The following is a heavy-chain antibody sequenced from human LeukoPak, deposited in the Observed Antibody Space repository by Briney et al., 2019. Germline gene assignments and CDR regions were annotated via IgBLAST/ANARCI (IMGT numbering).Heavy chain of an antibody. CDR1: GFTVSSNY. V-gene: IGHV3-66*01. D-gene: IGHD3-22*01. CDR3: VGMYYYDSSGYQRYWYFDL. J-gene: IGHJ2*01. Sequence: GGSLRLSCADSGFTVSSNYMSWVRQAPGKGLEWVSVIYSGGSTYYADSVKGRFTISRDNSKNTLYLQMNSLRAEDTAVYYCVGMYYYDSSGYQRYWYFDLWGRGTLVTVSS. CDR2: IYSGGST.